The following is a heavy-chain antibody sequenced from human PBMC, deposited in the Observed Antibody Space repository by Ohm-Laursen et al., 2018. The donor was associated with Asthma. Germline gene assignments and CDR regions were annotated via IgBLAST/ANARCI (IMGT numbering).Heavy chain of an antibody. Sequence: SETLSLTCTVSGGSISSYYWSWIRQPPGKGLEWIGYIYYSGSTNYNPSLKSRVTISVDTSKNQFSLKLSSVTAADTAVYYCARGSGLYGDSPFDYWGQGTLVTVSS. J-gene: IGHJ4*02. CDR2: IYYSGST. CDR3: ARGSGLYGDSPFDY. D-gene: IGHD4-17*01. CDR1: GGSISSYY. V-gene: IGHV4-59*01.